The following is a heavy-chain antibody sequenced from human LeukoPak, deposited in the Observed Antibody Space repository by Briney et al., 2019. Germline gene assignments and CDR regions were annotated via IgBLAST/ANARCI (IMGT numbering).Heavy chain of an antibody. Sequence: SETLSLTCTVSGGSITGHYWSWIRQPAGKGLEWIGRIYTNEYTNYNPSLKNRVTMSVDTSKNQFSLRLSSVTAADTAVYYCARPPYGDYFDYWGQGTLVIVSS. D-gene: IGHD3-10*01. CDR1: GGSITGHY. J-gene: IGHJ4*02. CDR3: ARPPYGDYFDY. V-gene: IGHV4-4*07. CDR2: IYTNEYT.